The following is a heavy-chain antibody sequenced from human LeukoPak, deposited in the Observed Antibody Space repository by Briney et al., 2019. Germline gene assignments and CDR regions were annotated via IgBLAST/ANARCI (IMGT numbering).Heavy chain of an antibody. CDR1: GYTLTELS. CDR3: ATSAGFRGVATITNSDY. J-gene: IGHJ4*02. CDR2: FDPEDGET. V-gene: IGHV1-24*01. Sequence: GASVKVSCKVSGYTLTELSMHWVRQAPGKGLEWMGGFDPEDGETIYAQKFQGRVTMTEDTSTDTAYMELSSLRSEDTAVYYRATSAGFRGVATITNSDYWGQGTLVTVSS. D-gene: IGHD5-12*01.